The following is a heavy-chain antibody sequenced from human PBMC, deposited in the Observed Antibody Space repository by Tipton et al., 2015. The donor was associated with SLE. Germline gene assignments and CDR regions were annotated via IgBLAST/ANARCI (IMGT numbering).Heavy chain of an antibody. Sequence: TLSLTCTVSGGSMSSYYRSWIRQPPGKGLEWIGFISYSGITNYNPSLKSRVTISVDTSKNQFYLKLTSVTAADTAVYYCAREGGNSGYGLDVWGQGTPVTVS. CDR1: GGSMSSYY. D-gene: IGHD3-10*01. CDR2: ISYSGIT. CDR3: AREGGNSGYGLDV. V-gene: IGHV4-59*01. J-gene: IGHJ6*02.